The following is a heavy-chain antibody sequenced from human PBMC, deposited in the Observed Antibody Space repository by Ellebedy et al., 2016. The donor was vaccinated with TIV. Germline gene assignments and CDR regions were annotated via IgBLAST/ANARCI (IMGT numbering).Heavy chain of an antibody. CDR1: GFTFSSYW. J-gene: IGHJ5*02. Sequence: GESLKISCAASGFTFSSYWMSWVRQAPGKGLEWVANIKQDGSETYYVDSVKGRFTISRDNAKNSLYLQRNSLRDDETAVYYCARDQGVSNWFEPWGQGTLVTVSS. D-gene: IGHD5/OR15-5a*01. V-gene: IGHV3-7*01. CDR3: ARDQGVSNWFEP. CDR2: IKQDGSET.